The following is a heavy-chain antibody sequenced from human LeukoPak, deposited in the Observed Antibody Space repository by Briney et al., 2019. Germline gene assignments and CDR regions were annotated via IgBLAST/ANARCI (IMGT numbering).Heavy chain of an antibody. CDR1: GYTFTGYY. V-gene: IGHV1-2*02. D-gene: IGHD2-2*01. CDR3: ARGLAHYCSSTSCFGYYGMDV. J-gene: IGHJ6*02. Sequence: ASVKVSCKASGYTFTGYYMHWVRPAPGQGLEWMGWINPNSGGTNYAQKFQGRVTMTRDTSISTAYMELSRLRSDDTAVYYCARGLAHYCSSTSCFGYYGMDVWGQGTTVTVSS. CDR2: INPNSGGT.